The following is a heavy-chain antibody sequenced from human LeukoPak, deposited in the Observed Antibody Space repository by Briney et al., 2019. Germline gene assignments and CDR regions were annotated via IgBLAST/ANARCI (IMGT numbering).Heavy chain of an antibody. CDR2: ISSSSRYT. CDR1: GFTFSDYY. Sequence: GGSLRLSCAASGFTFSDYYMTWIRQAPGKGLECVSSISSSSRYTNYPDSVKGRFPISRDNAKNPLYLQMNILRAEDTAVLYCAKVKVVTTQRFDYWGQGNLVRVSS. CDR3: AKVKVVTTQRFDY. D-gene: IGHD4-11*01. V-gene: IGHV3-11*05. J-gene: IGHJ4*02.